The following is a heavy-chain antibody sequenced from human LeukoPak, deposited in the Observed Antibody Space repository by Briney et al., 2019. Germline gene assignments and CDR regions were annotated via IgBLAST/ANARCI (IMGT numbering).Heavy chain of an antibody. V-gene: IGHV1-46*01. Sequence: GASVKVSCKASGYTFITYCMHWVRQAPGQGLEWMGIINPSGGSTSFAEKFQGRVTMTRDTSTSTVYMELSSLRSEDTAVYYCARDLTYSSSSVDWFDPWGQGTLVTVSS. CDR1: GYTFITYC. CDR2: INPSGGST. J-gene: IGHJ5*02. CDR3: ARDLTYSSSSVDWFDP. D-gene: IGHD6-13*01.